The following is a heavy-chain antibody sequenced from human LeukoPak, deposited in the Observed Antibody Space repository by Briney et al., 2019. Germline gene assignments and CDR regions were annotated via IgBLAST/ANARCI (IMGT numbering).Heavy chain of an antibody. CDR2: INHRGKT. J-gene: IGHJ4*02. CDR3: TTGAGQPSLGYSHN. D-gene: IGHD3-16*01. CDR1: GGSFNGYS. Sequence: NPSETLSLTRAVSGGSFNGYSCSRIRQSPGKELEWIGEINHRGKTTYNPSLKSRLTISSDMYKNQFSLNLKSVTAADTAVYYCTTGAGQPSLGYSHNWGQGTLVIVSA. V-gene: IGHV4-34*01.